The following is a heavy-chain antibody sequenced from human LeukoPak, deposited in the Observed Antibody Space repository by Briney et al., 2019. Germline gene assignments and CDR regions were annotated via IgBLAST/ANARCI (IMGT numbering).Heavy chain of an antibody. D-gene: IGHD4-17*01. CDR2: INPSGGST. J-gene: IGHJ4*02. CDR1: GYTFTSYY. V-gene: IGHV1-46*01. Sequence: ASVKVSCKASGYTFTSYYMHWVRQAPGQGLEWMGIINPSGGSTSYAQKFQGRVSMTRDTSTSTVYMELSSMRFDDTAVYYCARGIHGDYTGSYWGQGTLVTVSS. CDR3: ARGIHGDYTGSY.